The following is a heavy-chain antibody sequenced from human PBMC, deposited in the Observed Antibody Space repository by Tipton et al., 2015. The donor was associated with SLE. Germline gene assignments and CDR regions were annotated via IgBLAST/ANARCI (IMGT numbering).Heavy chain of an antibody. CDR3: ARQEWVTKPNCFDP. Sequence: TFSSYATNWVRQTPGKGLEWIGSIYYSGSTYYNPSLKSRVTISVDTSKNQFSLKLSSVTAADTAVYYCARQEWVTKPNCFDPWGQGILVTVSS. J-gene: IGHJ5*02. CDR1: TFSSYA. V-gene: IGHV4-39*01. D-gene: IGHD3-3*01. CDR2: IYYSGST.